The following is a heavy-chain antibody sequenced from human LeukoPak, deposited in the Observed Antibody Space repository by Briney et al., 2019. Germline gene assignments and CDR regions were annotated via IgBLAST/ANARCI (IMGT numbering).Heavy chain of an antibody. V-gene: IGHV3-23*01. CDR1: GFTFSSYA. J-gene: IGHJ2*01. CDR2: ISGSGGST. Sequence: GGSLRLSCAASGFTFSSYAMSWVRQAPGKGLEWVSAISGSGGSTYYADSVKGRFTISRDNSKNTLYLQMNSLRAEDTAVYYCAKEGDIVVVVAQNWYFDLWGRGTLVTVSS. CDR3: AKEGDIVVVVAQNWYFDL. D-gene: IGHD2-15*01.